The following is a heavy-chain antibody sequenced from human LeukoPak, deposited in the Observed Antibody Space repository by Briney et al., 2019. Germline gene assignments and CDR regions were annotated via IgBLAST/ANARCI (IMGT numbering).Heavy chain of an antibody. CDR2: IIPIFGTA. V-gene: IGHV1-69*13. CDR3: ARGNIPAEGGGIDY. Sequence: ASVKVSCKASGHTFTSYGISWVRQAPGQGLEWMGGIIPIFGTANYAQKFQGRVTITADESTSTAYMELSSLRSEDTAVYYCARGNIPAEGGGIDYWGQGTLVTVSS. CDR1: GHTFTSYG. D-gene: IGHD3-16*01. J-gene: IGHJ4*02.